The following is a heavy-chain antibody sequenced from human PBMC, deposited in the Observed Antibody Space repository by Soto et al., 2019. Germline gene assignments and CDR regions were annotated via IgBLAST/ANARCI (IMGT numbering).Heavy chain of an antibody. D-gene: IGHD6-13*01. J-gene: IGHJ5*02. CDR1: GGSISSSRSY. CDR2: IFYAGNT. Sequence: QLQLQESGPGLVKPSETLSLTCNVSGGSISSSRSYWAWFRQPPGKELEWIANIFYAGNTYYNPSLKSRVTVSVDTSKNPCSLKLDSVTAADTAVYYCARQAAAPGIDLWFDPWGQGTLVTVSS. CDR3: ARQAAAPGIDLWFDP. V-gene: IGHV4-39*01.